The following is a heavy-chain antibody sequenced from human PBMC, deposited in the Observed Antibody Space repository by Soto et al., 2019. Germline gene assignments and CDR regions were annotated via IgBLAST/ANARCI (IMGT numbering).Heavy chain of an antibody. D-gene: IGHD3-9*01. CDR3: AKEFSDIFTVDY. Sequence: DVQLLESGGGLIHPGGSLRLSCAASGFTFSTYPMVWVRQAPGKGLEWVAAIRATGKNTEYADSVRGRFTISRDNSKNALYLQMNSLRADDTAVSYCAKEFSDIFTVDYWGQGTLVTVSS. CDR1: GFTFSTYP. CDR2: IRATGKNT. J-gene: IGHJ4*02. V-gene: IGHV3-23*01.